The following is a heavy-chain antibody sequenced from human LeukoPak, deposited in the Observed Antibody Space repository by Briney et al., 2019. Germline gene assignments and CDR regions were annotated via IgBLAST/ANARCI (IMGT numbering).Heavy chain of an antibody. V-gene: IGHV1-46*01. CDR1: GYTFTSYY. CDR3: ERERGSIAVARPHLFS. D-gene: IGHD6-19*01. CDR2: INPSGGST. J-gene: IGHJ4*02. Sequence: GASVKVSCKASGYTFTSYYMHWVRQAPGQGLEWMGIINPSGGSTSYAQKFQGRVTMTRDTSTSTVYMELSSLRSEDTAVYYCERERGSIAVARPHLFSWGQGTLVTVSS.